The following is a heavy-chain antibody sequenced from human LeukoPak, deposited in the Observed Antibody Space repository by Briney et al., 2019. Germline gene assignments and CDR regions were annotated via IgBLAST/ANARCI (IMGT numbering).Heavy chain of an antibody. D-gene: IGHD3-22*01. J-gene: IGHJ4*02. Sequence: GGSLRLSCAASGFTFSSYGMHWVRQAPGKGLEWVAVIWYDGSNKYYADSVKGRFTISRDNSKNTRYLQMNSLRAEDTAVYYCARDPSPIVVVTEPDYWGQGTLVTVSS. CDR2: IWYDGSNK. CDR3: ARDPSPIVVVTEPDY. CDR1: GFTFSSYG. V-gene: IGHV3-33*01.